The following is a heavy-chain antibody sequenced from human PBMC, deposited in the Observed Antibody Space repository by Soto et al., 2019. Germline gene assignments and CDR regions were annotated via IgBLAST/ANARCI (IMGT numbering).Heavy chain of an antibody. CDR1: GGSFSGYY. J-gene: IGHJ3*02. Sequence: SQTLSLTCAVYGGSFSGYYWSWIRQPPGKGLEWIGEINHSGSTNYNPSLKSRVTISVDTSKNQFSLKLGSVTAADTAVYYCARGGGILGYCSGGSCYNRVYAFDIWGQGSMVTVSS. V-gene: IGHV4-34*01. CDR2: INHSGST. CDR3: ARGGGILGYCSGGSCYNRVYAFDI. D-gene: IGHD2-15*01.